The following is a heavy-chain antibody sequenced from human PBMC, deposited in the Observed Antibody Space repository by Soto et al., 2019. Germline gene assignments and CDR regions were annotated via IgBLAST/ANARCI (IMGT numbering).Heavy chain of an antibody. V-gene: IGHV4-39*01. CDR2: IYDSGST. D-gene: IGHD6-13*01. CDR1: GGSISSSSYY. J-gene: IGHJ4*02. CDR3: ARHSASNSWYSPFDY. Sequence: SETLSLTCTVSGGSISSSSYYWGWVRQPPGKGLEWIGNIYDSGSTNYNPSLKSRVTISVDTSKNQFSLKLSSVTAADTAVYYCARHSASNSWYSPFDYWGQGTLVTVSS.